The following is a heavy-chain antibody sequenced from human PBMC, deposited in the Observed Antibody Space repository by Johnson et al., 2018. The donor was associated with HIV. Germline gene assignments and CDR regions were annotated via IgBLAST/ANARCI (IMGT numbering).Heavy chain of an antibody. V-gene: IGHV3-30*19. CDR3: ARERVGDAFDI. J-gene: IGHJ3*02. CDR1: GFTFSGYG. Sequence: QVQLVESGGGVVQPGRSLRLSCAASGFTFSGYGMHWVRQAPGKGLEWVAVIWYDGSHKYYADSVKGRLTVSRDNSKNTLYLQMNSLRAEDTALYYCARERVGDAFDIWGQGTMVTVSS. D-gene: IGHD1-26*01. CDR2: IWYDGSHK.